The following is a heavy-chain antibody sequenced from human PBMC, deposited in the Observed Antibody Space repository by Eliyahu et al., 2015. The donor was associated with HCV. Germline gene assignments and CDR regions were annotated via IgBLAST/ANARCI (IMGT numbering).Heavy chain of an antibody. Sequence: EVQLVESGGDLVQPGGSLXLSCXAXGFTFGNXWMXWVRQAPGKGLEWVAXIKKDENEKYYVDSVKGRFTISRDNARNLLFLQMNSLRVDDTAMYYCARPFSRGDYPSYWYLDLWGRGTLVTVSS. V-gene: IGHV3-7*01. CDR1: GFTFGNXW. D-gene: IGHD6-19*01. CDR2: IKKDENEK. CDR3: ARPFSRGDYPSYWYLDL. J-gene: IGHJ2*01.